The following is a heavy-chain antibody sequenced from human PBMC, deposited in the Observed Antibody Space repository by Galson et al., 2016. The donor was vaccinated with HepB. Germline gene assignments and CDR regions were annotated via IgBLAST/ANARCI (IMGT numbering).Heavy chain of an antibody. CDR2: ISGSGGST. CDR3: VKETAGSGWFLYWYFER. CDR1: GFTFSSYA. V-gene: IGHV3-23*01. J-gene: IGHJ2*01. Sequence: SLRLSCAASGFTFSSYAMGWVRQAPGKGLEWVSSISGSGGSTYYADSVKGRFSISRDNSKNTLYLQMNSLRAEDTALYYCVKETAGSGWFLYWYFERWGRGALVTVSS. D-gene: IGHD6-19*01.